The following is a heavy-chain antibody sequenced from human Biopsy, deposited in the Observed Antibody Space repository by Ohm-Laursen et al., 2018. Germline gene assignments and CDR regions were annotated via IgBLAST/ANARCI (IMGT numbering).Heavy chain of an antibody. CDR3: ARGSGYFKLDV. CDR1: GESSSGYF. Sequence: TLSLTCAVNGESSSGYFWNWIRQPPGKGLGWIGEINQSGSTKYNPSIKRRSTLSANSSNSQYSQRLTSVTAADTAIYYCARGSGYFKLDVWGQGTTVTVSS. CDR2: INQSGST. V-gene: IGHV4-34*01. D-gene: IGHD5-12*01. J-gene: IGHJ6*02.